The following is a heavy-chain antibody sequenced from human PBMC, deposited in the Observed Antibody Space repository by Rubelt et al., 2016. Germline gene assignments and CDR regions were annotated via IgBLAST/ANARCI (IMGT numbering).Heavy chain of an antibody. Sequence: NYAMNWVRQAPGKGLEWVSALSGSGGDTFHADSVKGRSTISRDNSKNTLYLQINSLRAEDTAVYYCARGRDYGDYWGQGTLVTVSS. CDR1: NYA. J-gene: IGHJ4*02. CDR2: LSGSGGDT. CDR3: ARGRDYGDY. V-gene: IGHV3-23*01.